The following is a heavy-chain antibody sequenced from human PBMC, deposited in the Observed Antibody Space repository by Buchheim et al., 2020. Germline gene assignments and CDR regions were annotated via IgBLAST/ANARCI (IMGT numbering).Heavy chain of an antibody. CDR1: GGSISRGGYY. J-gene: IGHJ6*03. CDR2: IYYSGRT. CDR3: ARAPGSYYLPFDYYYYYMDV. D-gene: IGHD3-10*01. Sequence: QVQLQESGPGLVKPSQTLSLTCTVSGGSISRGGYYWSWIRQHPGNGLDWIGYIYYSGRTYYNPSLKSRLTISVDTSKNQFSLKLSSVTAADTAVYYCARAPGSYYLPFDYYYYYMDVWGKGTT. V-gene: IGHV4-31*03.